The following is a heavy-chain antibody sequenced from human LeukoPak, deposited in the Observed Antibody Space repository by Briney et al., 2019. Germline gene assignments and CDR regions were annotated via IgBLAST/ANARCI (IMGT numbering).Heavy chain of an antibody. CDR3: ARGRLTTAYYYYYYMDV. CDR1: GGSISSYY. Sequence: SETLSLTCTVSGGSISSYYWSWIRQPPGKGLEWIGEINHSGSTNYNPSLKSRVTISVDTSKNQFSLKLSSVTAADTAVYYCARGRLTTAYYYYYYMDVWGKGTTVTVSS. V-gene: IGHV4-34*01. J-gene: IGHJ6*03. CDR2: INHSGST. D-gene: IGHD4-11*01.